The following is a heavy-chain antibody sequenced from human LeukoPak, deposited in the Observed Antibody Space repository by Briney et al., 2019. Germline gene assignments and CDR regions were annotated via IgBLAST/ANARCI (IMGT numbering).Heavy chain of an antibody. CDR1: GGSISSGDYY. J-gene: IGHJ4*02. V-gene: IGHV4-30-4*01. CDR2: ICYSGST. CDR3: ARVGGIAVAPFDY. D-gene: IGHD6-19*01. Sequence: SQTLSLTCTVSGGSISSGDYYWSWIRQPPGKGLEWIGYICYSGSTYYNPSLKSRVTISVDTSKNQFSLKLSSVTAADTAVYYCARVGGIAVAPFDYWGQGTLVTVSS.